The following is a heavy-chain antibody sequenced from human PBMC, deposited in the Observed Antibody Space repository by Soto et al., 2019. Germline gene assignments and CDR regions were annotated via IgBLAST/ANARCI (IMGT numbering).Heavy chain of an antibody. Sequence: PGGSLRLSCVASGFTFSDYAMSWVRQAPGKGLEWVSSISGRSGTTYYADSVKGRLSISRDNSRNTLILQMNSLRVDDTAIYYCAKAGGLYSSAWHNYFDTWGQGIRVTVSS. CDR1: GFTFSDYA. J-gene: IGHJ5*02. V-gene: IGHV3-23*01. D-gene: IGHD6-19*01. CDR2: ISGRSGTT. CDR3: AKAGGLYSSAWHNYFDT.